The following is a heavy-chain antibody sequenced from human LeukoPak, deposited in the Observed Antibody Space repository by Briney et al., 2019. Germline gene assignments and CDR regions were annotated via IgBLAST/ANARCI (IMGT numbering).Heavy chain of an antibody. Sequence: SETLSLTCTVSGGSISSHYWSWIRQPPGKGLEWIGYMYYTGVTNYNPSLKSRVTISVDTSKNQFSLKLSSVTAADTAVYYCARLYCSTTICDRMFDYWGLGILVTVSS. CDR3: ARLYCSTTICDRMFDY. D-gene: IGHD2-2*01. CDR1: GGSISSHY. CDR2: MYYTGVT. V-gene: IGHV4-59*11. J-gene: IGHJ4*02.